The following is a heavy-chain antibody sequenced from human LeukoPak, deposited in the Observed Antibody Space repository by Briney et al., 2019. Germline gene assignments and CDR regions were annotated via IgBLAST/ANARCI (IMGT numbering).Heavy chain of an antibody. CDR2: INSDGSST. CDR3: ARATPTMVRGVINY. D-gene: IGHD3-10*01. CDR1: GFTFSSYW. Sequence: GGSLRLSCAASGFTFSSYWMHWVRQAPGKGLVWVSRINSDGSSTSYADSVKGRFTISRDNAKNTLYLQMNSLRAEDTAVYYCARATPTMVRGVINYWGQGTLVTVSS. J-gene: IGHJ4*02. V-gene: IGHV3-74*01.